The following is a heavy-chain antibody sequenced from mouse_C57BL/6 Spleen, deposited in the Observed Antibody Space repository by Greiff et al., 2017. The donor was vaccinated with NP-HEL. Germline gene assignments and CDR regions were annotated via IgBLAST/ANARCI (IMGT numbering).Heavy chain of an antibody. J-gene: IGHJ1*03. CDR2: IWSGGST. Sequence: VKLQESGPGLVQPSQSLSITCTVSGFSLTSYGVHWVRQSPGKGLEWLGVIWSGGSTDYNAAFISRLSISKDNSKSQVFFKMNSLQADDTAIYYCARNPEFITTVVATDWYFDVWGTGTTVTVSS. D-gene: IGHD1-1*01. CDR3: ARNPEFITTVVATDWYFDV. CDR1: GFSLTSYG. V-gene: IGHV2-2*01.